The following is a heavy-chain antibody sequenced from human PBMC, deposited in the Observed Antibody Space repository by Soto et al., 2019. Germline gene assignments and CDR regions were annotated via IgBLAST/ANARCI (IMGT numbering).Heavy chain of an antibody. V-gene: IGHV4-4*01. J-gene: IGHJ4*02. Sequence: QVQLPGSGPGLVKPSGILSLTCTVSGDSIRRDNWCNWVRKPPRKGLEWIGETHPGGNSTYHPSLKSRVTSSLDKSKPHLSLILRSVPAAHTAGYCCARVRAGCSRNSCYFEDWCWGNLVSASS. CDR2: THPGGNS. CDR3: ARVRAGCSRNSCYFED. D-gene: IGHD2-2*01. CDR1: GDSIRRDNW.